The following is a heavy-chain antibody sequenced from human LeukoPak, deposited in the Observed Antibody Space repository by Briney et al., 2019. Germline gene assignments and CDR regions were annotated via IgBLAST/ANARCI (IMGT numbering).Heavy chain of an antibody. Sequence: ASVKVSCKASGYTFTSYGISWVRQATGHELEWMGGIIHFKGTSKLTQKLQDRATISADESTNTVYMEVRSLRSEDTALYYCATYDVLGGFEYWGQGTLVIVSS. CDR1: GYTFTSYG. J-gene: IGHJ4*02. CDR2: IIHFKGTS. CDR3: ATYDVLGGFEY. D-gene: IGHD3-3*01. V-gene: IGHV1-69*13.